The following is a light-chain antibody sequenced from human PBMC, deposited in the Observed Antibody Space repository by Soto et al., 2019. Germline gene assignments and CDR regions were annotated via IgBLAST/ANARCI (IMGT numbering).Light chain of an antibody. Sequence: IVITHYPTPLSVSTVERAILSCRASQGIGSTLAWYQQKPGQTPRLLIYGASTRATGVPARFSGSGSGTEFTLTINSLQSEDFAVYYCQRYNNWPLTSGGGTKVDIK. CDR1: QGIGST. CDR3: QRYNNWPLT. CDR2: GAS. V-gene: IGKV3-15*01. J-gene: IGKJ4*01.